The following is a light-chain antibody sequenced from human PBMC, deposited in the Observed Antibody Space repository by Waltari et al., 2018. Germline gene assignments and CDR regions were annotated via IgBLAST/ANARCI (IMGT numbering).Light chain of an antibody. CDR1: QSISIY. CDR2: TAS. V-gene: IGKV1-39*01. Sequence: GDRVTITCRASQSISIYLNWYQQRPGKAPKLLIYTASSLQSGVPSRFSGSGSGTDFTLTVSSVQPEDFATYYCQQSYSTPYTFGQGTKLEIK. J-gene: IGKJ2*01. CDR3: QQSYSTPYT.